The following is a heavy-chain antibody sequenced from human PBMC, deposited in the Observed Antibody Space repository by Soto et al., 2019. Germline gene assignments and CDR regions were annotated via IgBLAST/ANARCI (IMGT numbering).Heavy chain of an antibody. Sequence: QVQLVESGGGVVQPGRSLRLSCAASGVTFSSHGMHWARQAPGKGLEWVALISSDGSKEYYADSVKDRFTISRDNSKNTLYLQMNSLRAEDTAMYYCVKDDLVLAYWGQGTLVTVSS. CDR1: GVTFSSHG. CDR2: ISSDGSKE. D-gene: IGHD3-9*01. J-gene: IGHJ4*02. V-gene: IGHV3-30*18. CDR3: VKDDLVLAY.